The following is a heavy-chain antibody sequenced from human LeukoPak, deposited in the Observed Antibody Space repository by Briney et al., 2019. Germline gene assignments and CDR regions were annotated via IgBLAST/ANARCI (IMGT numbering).Heavy chain of an antibody. J-gene: IGHJ4*02. V-gene: IGHV5-51*01. Sequence: GESLKISCKGSGYSFTSYWIGWVRQMPGKGLEWMGIIYPGDSDTRYSTSLQGQVTIAADKSISTAYLQWSSLKASDTAMYYCARRSLRYFDYWGQGTLVTVSS. CDR1: GYSFTSYW. CDR3: ARRSLRYFDY. D-gene: IGHD1-14*01. CDR2: IYPGDSDT.